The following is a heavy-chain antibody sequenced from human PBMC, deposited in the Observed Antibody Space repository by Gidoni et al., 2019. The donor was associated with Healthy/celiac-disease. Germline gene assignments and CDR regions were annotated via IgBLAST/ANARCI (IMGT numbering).Heavy chain of an antibody. CDR1: GGSISSGSYY. CDR3: ARDGERLGSTTSD. J-gene: IGHJ4*02. CDR2: IYTSGST. V-gene: IGHV4-61*02. D-gene: IGHD6-25*01. Sequence: QVQLQESGPGLVKPSQTLSLTCTVAGGSISSGSYYWSWIRQPAGKGLEWMGRIYTSGSTNYHPSLKSRVTISVDTSKNQFSLKLSSVPAADTAVYYCARDGERLGSTTSDWGQGTLVTVSS.